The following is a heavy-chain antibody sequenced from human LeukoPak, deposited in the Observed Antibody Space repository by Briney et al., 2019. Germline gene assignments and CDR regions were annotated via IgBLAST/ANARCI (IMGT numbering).Heavy chain of an antibody. CDR2: IWYDGSNK. CDR1: GFTFSSYG. CDR3: AGDGQSAIPGDHHDY. D-gene: IGHD2-2*02. Sequence: GRSLRLSCAASGFTFSSYGMHWVRQAPGKGLEWVAVIWYDGSNKYYADSVKGRFTISRDNSKNTLYLQMNSLRAEDTAVYYCAGDGQSAIPGDHHDYWGQGTLVTVSS. J-gene: IGHJ4*02. V-gene: IGHV3-33*01.